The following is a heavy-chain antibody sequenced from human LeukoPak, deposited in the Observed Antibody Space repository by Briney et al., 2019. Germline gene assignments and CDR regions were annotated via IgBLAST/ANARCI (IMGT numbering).Heavy chain of an antibody. CDR1: GFTFSSYS. J-gene: IGHJ6*02. CDR3: ARDSGHPALNGITFFGVAPHYYYGMDV. CDR2: ISSSRSYI. D-gene: IGHD3-3*01. Sequence: PGGSLRLSCAASGFTFSSYSLNWVRQAPGKGLEWVSSISSSRSYIYYADSVKGRFTISRDNAKNSLYLQMNSLRAEDTAVYYCARDSGHPALNGITFFGVAPHYYYGMDVWGQGTTVTVSS. V-gene: IGHV3-21*01.